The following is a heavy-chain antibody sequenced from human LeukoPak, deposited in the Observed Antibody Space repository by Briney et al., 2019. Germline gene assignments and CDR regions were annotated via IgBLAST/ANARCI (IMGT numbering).Heavy chain of an antibody. CDR3: AKGGVHYDILTGYYRVEAFDI. CDR1: GFTFSSYA. V-gene: IGHV3-23*01. J-gene: IGHJ3*02. Sequence: GGSLRLSCAASGFTFSSYAMSWVRQAPGKGLEWVSAISGSGGSTYYADSVKGRFTISRDNSKNTLYLQMNSLRAEDTAVYYCAKGGVHYDILTGYYRVEAFDIWGQGTMVTVSS. CDR2: ISGSGGST. D-gene: IGHD3-9*01.